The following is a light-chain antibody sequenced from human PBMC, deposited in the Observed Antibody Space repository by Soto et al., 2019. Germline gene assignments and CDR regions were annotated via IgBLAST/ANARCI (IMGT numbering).Light chain of an antibody. Sequence: VLTQPASVSGSPGQSITISCTGTSSDVGSYNLVSWYQQHPGKAPKLMIYEGSKRPSGVSNRFSGSKSGNTASLTISGLQAEDEADYYCCSYAGSSTFSYVFGTGTKVTVL. J-gene: IGLJ1*01. CDR3: CSYAGSSTFSYV. CDR1: SSDVGSYNL. V-gene: IGLV2-23*03. CDR2: EGS.